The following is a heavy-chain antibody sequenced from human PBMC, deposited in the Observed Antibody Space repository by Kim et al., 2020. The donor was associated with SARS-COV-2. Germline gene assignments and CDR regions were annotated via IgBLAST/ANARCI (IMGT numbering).Heavy chain of an antibody. CDR2: IYYSGST. D-gene: IGHD6-19*01. V-gene: IGHV4-39*01. Sequence: SETLSLTCTVSGGSISSSSYYWGWIRQPPGKGLEWIGSIYYSGSTYYNPSLKSRVTISVDTSKNQFSLKLSSVTAADTAVYYCARLTSSGWYSGDYWGQGTLVTVSS. CDR3: ARLTSSGWYSGDY. CDR1: GGSISSSSYY. J-gene: IGHJ4*02.